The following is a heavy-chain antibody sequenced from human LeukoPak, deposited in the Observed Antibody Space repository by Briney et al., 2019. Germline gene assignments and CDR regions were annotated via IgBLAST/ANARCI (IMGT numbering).Heavy chain of an antibody. CDR3: ARSDGYGLVGI. V-gene: IGHV4-39*07. CDR2: IYSSGST. Sequence: SETLSLTCSVSGVSISSGSNYWGWIRQPPGKTLEWIGSIYSSGSTYYNPSLKSRVIILIDTTKNHFSLNLSSVTAADTAVYHCARSDGYGLVGIWGQGTMVTVSS. D-gene: IGHD3-10*01. J-gene: IGHJ3*02. CDR1: GVSISSGSNY.